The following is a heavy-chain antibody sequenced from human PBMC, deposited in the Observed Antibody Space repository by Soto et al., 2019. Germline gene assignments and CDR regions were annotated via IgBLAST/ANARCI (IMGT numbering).Heavy chain of an antibody. V-gene: IGHV1-46*01. CDR1: GDTFTTNY. CDR2: INPNNGAT. Sequence: QEQLVQSGAEVKEPGASLKVSCKASGDTFTTNYLHWVRQAPGQGLEWMGRINPNNGATLYAKECKGRLKLATDTTTSTGYMDLNSVKSGDSAVYYCASRVLCDMDVWGQGTTVTVSS. D-gene: IGHD2-21*01. CDR3: ASRVLCDMDV. J-gene: IGHJ6*02.